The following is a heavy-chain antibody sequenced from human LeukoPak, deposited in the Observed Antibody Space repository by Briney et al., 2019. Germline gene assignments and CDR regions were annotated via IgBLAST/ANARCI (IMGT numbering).Heavy chain of an antibody. J-gene: IGHJ4*02. V-gene: IGHV4-39*01. CDR2: MYYSGDT. Sequence: SETLSLTCTVSGGSISSGPYYWGWIRKPPGKGLEWIGSMYYSGDTYYKPSLQSRVTISGDPSKNQFSLKLSSVTAADTAVYYCARLRATLTVVVTLFDSWGQGTLVTVSS. CDR3: ARLRATLTVVVTLFDS. D-gene: IGHD3-22*01. CDR1: GGSISSGPYY.